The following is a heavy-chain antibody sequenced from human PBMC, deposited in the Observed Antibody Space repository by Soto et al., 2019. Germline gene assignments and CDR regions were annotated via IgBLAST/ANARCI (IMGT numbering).Heavy chain of an antibody. CDR1: GYTFTSYY. CDR2: INPSGGST. D-gene: IGHD2-15*01. CDR3: ARDRAVVVVAASYYYYGMDV. J-gene: IGHJ6*02. V-gene: IGHV1-46*01. Sequence: ASVKVSCKASGYTFTSYYMHWVRQAPGQGLEWMGIINPSGGSTSYAQKFQGRVTMTRDTSTGTVYMELSSLRSEDTAVYYCARDRAVVVVAASYYYYGMDVWGQGTTVTVSS.